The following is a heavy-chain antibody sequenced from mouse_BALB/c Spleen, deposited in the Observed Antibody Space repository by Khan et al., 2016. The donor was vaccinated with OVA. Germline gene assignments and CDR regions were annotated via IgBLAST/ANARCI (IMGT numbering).Heavy chain of an antibody. J-gene: IGHJ3*01. CDR3: ARGGYSSFAY. CDR2: IYPGNSDT. CDR1: GYSFTSYL. V-gene: IGHV1-5*01. D-gene: IGHD1-3*01. Sequence: VQLKQSGTVLVRPGASVKMSCKASGYSFTSYLIHWVKQRPGQGLEWIGDIYPGNSDTTYNQKFKDKAKLTAGTSANTAYMELNSLTNDDSAVYYCARGGYSSFAYWGQGTLVTVSA.